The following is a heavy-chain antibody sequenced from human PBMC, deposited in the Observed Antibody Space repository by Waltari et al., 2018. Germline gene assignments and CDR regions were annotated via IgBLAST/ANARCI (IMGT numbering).Heavy chain of an antibody. D-gene: IGHD2-21*01. CDR2: VGSSGAAT. J-gene: IGHJ4*02. Sequence: EVQLLESGGGLVQPGGSLRLSCTVSVFTFGDYSRTWVRQAPGKGLEWVALVGSSGAATYYADSVKGRFSISRDNSRNTLYLQMNSLRAEDTAMYYCAKRGAPGELWFFDYWGQGNLVTVSS. CDR1: VFTFGDYS. CDR3: AKRGAPGELWFFDY. V-gene: IGHV3-23*01.